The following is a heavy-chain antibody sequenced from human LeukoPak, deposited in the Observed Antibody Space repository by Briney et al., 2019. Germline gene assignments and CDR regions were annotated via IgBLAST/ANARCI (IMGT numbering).Heavy chain of an antibody. CDR1: GFTFSSYG. D-gene: IGHD3-16*01. CDR2: ISYDGSNK. CDR3: AKGSYMGEHWFDP. J-gene: IGHJ5*02. Sequence: GRSLRLSCAASGFTFSSYGMHWVRQAPGKGLEWVAVISYDGSNKYYADSVKGRLTISRDNSKNTLYLQMNSLRAEDTAVYYCAKGSYMGEHWFDPWGQGTLVTVSS. V-gene: IGHV3-30*18.